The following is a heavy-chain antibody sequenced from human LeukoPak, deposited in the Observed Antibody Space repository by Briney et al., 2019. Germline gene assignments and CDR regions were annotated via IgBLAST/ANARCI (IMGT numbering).Heavy chain of an antibody. D-gene: IGHD3-10*01. J-gene: IGHJ5*02. CDR1: GDSVSSNSAC. Sequence: SQTLSLTCVISGDSVSSNSACWNWIRQSPSRGLEWLGRTYYRSKWYNDYAVSVKSRITINPDTSKNQFSLQLNSVTPEDTAVYYCARGRGLIYGSGKDWFDPWGQGTLVTVSS. V-gene: IGHV6-1*01. CDR3: ARGRGLIYGSGKDWFDP. CDR2: TYYRSKWYN.